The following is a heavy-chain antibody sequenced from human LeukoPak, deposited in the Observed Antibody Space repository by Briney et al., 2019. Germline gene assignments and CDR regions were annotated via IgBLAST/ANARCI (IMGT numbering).Heavy chain of an antibody. Sequence: GGSLRLSCAASDFTFNTYSMTWVRQAPGKGLEWVANIKPDGSEKYGVDSVKGRFTISRDNAKNSLYLQMNSLRAADTAVYYCARARLYTNFFDYWGPGTLVTVSS. D-gene: IGHD2-8*01. CDR3: ARARLYTNFFDY. V-gene: IGHV3-7*01. CDR2: IKPDGSEK. J-gene: IGHJ4*02. CDR1: DFTFNTYS.